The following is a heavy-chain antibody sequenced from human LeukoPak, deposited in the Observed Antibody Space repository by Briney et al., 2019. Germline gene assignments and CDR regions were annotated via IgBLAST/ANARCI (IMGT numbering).Heavy chain of an antibody. Sequence: GASVKVSCKASGYTFTSYYMHWVRQAPGQGLEWMGIINPSGGSTSYAQKFQGRVTMTRDTSTSTVYMELSSLRSEDTAVYYCARANTYVWGSYRYIDYWGQGTLVTVSP. J-gene: IGHJ4*02. CDR2: INPSGGST. CDR1: GYTFTSYY. V-gene: IGHV1-46*01. D-gene: IGHD3-16*02. CDR3: ARANTYVWGSYRYIDY.